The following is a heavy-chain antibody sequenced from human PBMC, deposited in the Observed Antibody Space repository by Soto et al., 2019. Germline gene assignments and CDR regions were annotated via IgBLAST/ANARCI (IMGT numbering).Heavy chain of an antibody. V-gene: IGHV1-18*01. CDR1: GYSFTTYG. CDR2: ISGYNGNT. Sequence: QVQLVQSRGEVKKPGASVKVSCKTSGYSFTTYGISWVRQAPGQGLEWMGWISGYNGNTNYAQKLQGRVTMTTDTSTSTAYMELRSLRSDDTAVYYCAREGPAPYYYYGMDVWFQGSTVTVSS. CDR3: AREGPAPYYYYGMDV. J-gene: IGHJ6*02.